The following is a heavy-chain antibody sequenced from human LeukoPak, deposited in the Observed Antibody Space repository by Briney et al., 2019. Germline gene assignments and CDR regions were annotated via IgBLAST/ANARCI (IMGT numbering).Heavy chain of an antibody. J-gene: IGHJ5*01. CDR2: VTSSGDAT. D-gene: IGHD3-22*01. V-gene: IGHV3-23*01. CDR1: GFTFNIYA. CDR3: AKDRPNYHESNGHYYRLNGDS. Sequence: GGSLRLSCAASGFTFNIYAMSWVRQAPGKGLEWVSSVTSSGDATFHADSVKDRFTISRDNSKSTLYLQMSRLRVEDTAVYYCAKDRPNYHESNGHYYRLNGDSWGQGTLVTVSS.